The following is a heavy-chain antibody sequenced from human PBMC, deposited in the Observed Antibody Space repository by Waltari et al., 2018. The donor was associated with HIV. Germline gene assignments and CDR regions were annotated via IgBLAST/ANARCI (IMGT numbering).Heavy chain of an antibody. V-gene: IGHV4-61*02. CDR2: IYTRGST. CDR1: GGSISSGSYY. CDR3: ARYYCSGGSCSDY. D-gene: IGHD2-15*01. J-gene: IGHJ4*02. Sequence: QVQLQESGPGLVKPSQTLSLTCTVPGGSISSGSYYWSWIRQPAGKGLEWIGLIYTRGSTNYNPSLKSRVTISVDTSKNHFSLKRSSVTAADTAVYYCARYYCSGGSCSDYWGQGTLVTVSS.